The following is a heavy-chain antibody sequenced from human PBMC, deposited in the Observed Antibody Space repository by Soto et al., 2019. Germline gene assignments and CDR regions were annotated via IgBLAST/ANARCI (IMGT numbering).Heavy chain of an antibody. CDR1: GASVGTGY. CDR3: ARWGSGWYYFDY. J-gene: IGHJ4*02. CDR2: INHSGST. Sequence: PSETLSLTCTVSGASVGTGYWSWIRQPPGKGLEWIGEINHSGSTNYNPSLKSRVTISVDTSKNQFSLKLSSVTAADTAVYYCARWGSGWYYFDYWGQGTLVTVSS. V-gene: IGHV4-34*01. D-gene: IGHD6-19*01.